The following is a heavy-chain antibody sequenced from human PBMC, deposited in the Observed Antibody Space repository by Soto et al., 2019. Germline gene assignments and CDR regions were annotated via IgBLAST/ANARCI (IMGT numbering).Heavy chain of an antibody. V-gene: IGHV4-59*01. J-gene: IGHJ4*02. CDR3: ARYRREAVAGYTLDN. D-gene: IGHD6-13*01. Sequence: SETLSLTCTVSGGSTSSNYWTWIRQPPGKGLEWIGYVYNSGSTNYNPSLKSRVTISEDTSKSQFSLKVNSMTAADTAVYYCARYRREAVAGYTLDNWGQGILVTVSS. CDR1: GGSTSSNY. CDR2: VYNSGST.